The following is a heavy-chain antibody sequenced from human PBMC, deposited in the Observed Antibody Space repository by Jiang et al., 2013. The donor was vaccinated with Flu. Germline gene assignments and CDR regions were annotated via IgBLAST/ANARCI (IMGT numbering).Heavy chain of an antibody. CDR2: INSDGSST. V-gene: IGHV3-74*01. D-gene: IGHD2-15*01. Sequence: SRINSDGSSTSYADSVKGRFTISRDNAKNTLYLQMNSLRAEDTAVYYCARILDDPYYYYGMDVWGQGTTVTVSS. CDR3: ARILDDPYYYYGMDV. J-gene: IGHJ6*02.